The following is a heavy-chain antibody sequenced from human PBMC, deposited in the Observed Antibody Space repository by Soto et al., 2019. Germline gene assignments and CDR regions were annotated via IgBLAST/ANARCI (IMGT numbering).Heavy chain of an antibody. D-gene: IGHD2-2*01. CDR2: IYYSGST. Sequence: SETLSLTCTVSGGSISSYYWSWIRQPPGKGLEWIGYIYYSGSTNYNPSLKSRVTISVDTSKNQFSLKQSSVTAPDTAEYYCASAGDIVVVPAAMLPIGDWFDPWGQGTLVTVSS. V-gene: IGHV4-59*01. CDR1: GGSISSYY. CDR3: ASAGDIVVVPAAMLPIGDWFDP. J-gene: IGHJ5*02.